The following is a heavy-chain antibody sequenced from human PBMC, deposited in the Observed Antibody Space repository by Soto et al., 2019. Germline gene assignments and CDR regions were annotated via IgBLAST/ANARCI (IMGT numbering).Heavy chain of an antibody. Sequence: VASVKVSCKASGYTFTGYYMHWVRQAPGQGLEWMGWINPNSGGTNYAQKFQGWVTMTRDTSISTAYMELSRLRFDDTAVYYCARGDEYCSSTSCYRYYYYGMDVWGQGTTVTVSS. D-gene: IGHD2-2*01. J-gene: IGHJ6*02. CDR1: GYTFTGYY. V-gene: IGHV1-2*04. CDR3: ARGDEYCSSTSCYRYYYYGMDV. CDR2: INPNSGGT.